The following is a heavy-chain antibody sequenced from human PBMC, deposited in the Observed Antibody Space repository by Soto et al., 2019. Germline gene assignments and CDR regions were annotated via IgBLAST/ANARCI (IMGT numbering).Heavy chain of an antibody. Sequence: QGHLVQSGAEVKKPGASVKVSCQASGYAFTTYGITWVRQAPGQGLEWMGWISAHNGNTNYAQKLQGRVTVTRDTSTSTAYMELKSLRSDDTAVYYCARGRYGDYWGQGALVTVSS. V-gene: IGHV1-18*01. CDR3: ARGRYGDY. J-gene: IGHJ4*02. CDR2: ISAHNGNT. CDR1: GYAFTTYG. D-gene: IGHD1-1*01.